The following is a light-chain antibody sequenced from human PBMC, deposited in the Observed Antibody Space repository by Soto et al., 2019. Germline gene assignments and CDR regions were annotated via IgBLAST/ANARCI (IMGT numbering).Light chain of an antibody. CDR1: SSDIGAYKY. V-gene: IGLV2-14*01. J-gene: IGLJ2*01. CDR2: EVI. CDR3: SSYTSSRTLV. Sequence: LTQPASVSGSPGQSITISCTGTSSDIGAYKYVSWYQQHPGRAPKLMIYEVIHRPSGVSSRFSGSKSGKTASLSISGLQADDEADYYCSSYTSSRTLVFGGGTKVTVL.